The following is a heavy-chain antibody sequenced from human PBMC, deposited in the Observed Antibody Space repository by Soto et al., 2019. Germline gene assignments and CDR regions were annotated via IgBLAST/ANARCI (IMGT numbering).Heavy chain of an antibody. CDR1: AFTFRADN. J-gene: IGHJ6*02. V-gene: IGHV3-72*01. CDR2: SRNKANNYAT. D-gene: IGHD6-6*01. Sequence: EVLLVESGGGLVQPGGSLRLSCAAYAFTFRADNMVWVRQAPGKGLEWVGRSRNKANNYATEYAASVKGRFTISRDDSKNSLYLQMNSLKTEDTAVYYCARDGGIAARHYYGMDVWGQGTTVTASS. CDR3: ARDGGIAARHYYGMDV.